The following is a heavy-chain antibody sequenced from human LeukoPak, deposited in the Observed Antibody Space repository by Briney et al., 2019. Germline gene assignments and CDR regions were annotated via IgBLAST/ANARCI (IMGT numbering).Heavy chain of an antibody. D-gene: IGHD4-17*01. CDR1: GFAFSGFA. CDR3: ARGRGGDYVPSRFDY. V-gene: IGHV3-23*01. J-gene: IGHJ4*02. CDR2: ISGSGGNT. Sequence: GGSLRLSCSASGFAFSGFAMGWVRQAPGKGLEWVSSISGSGGNTYYADSVEGRFTVSRDNSKNTLYLQMNSLRAEDAALYYCARGRGGDYVPSRFDYWGQGTLVTVSS.